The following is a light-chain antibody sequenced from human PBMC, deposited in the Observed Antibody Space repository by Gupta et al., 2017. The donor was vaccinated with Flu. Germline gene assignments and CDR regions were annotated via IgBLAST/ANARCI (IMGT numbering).Light chain of an antibody. CDR3: CSFAGSYTLV. CDR1: PSDIGAYDY. CDR2: DVT. V-gene: IGLV2-11*01. J-gene: IGLJ2*01. Sequence: QSALTQPRSVSGSPGQSVTISCTGSPSDIGAYDYVSWFQQHPGKAPKLSMYDVTKRSSGVPARVSGSKSANTASLTISALQAEDEADYHCCSFAGSYTLVFGGGTKLTVL.